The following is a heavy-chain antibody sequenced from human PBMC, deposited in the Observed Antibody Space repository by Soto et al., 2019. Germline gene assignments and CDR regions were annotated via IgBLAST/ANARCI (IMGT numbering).Heavy chain of an antibody. Sequence: EVQLVESGGGLVQPGGSLRLSCAASGFTVSSNYMSWVRQAPGKGLEWVSVIYSGGSTYYADSVKGRFTISRDNSKNTLYLQMNSLRAEDTAVYYCARAGVVATILDFDYWGQGTLVTVSS. CDR3: ARAGVVATILDFDY. J-gene: IGHJ4*02. CDR1: GFTVSSNY. D-gene: IGHD5-12*01. CDR2: IYSGGST. V-gene: IGHV3-66*01.